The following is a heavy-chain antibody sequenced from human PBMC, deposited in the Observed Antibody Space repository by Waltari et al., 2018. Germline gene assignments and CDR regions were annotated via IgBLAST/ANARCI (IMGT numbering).Heavy chain of an antibody. J-gene: IGHJ3*02. Sequence: QVQLQESGPGLVKPSQTLSLTCIVSGGSISSGGYYWSWSRQPAGKGLEWIGRVFTSGLTNYNPSLKSRVTVSLDTSKNHFSLNLSSVTAADTAVYYCAREWDHYDNSGKGAFEIWGQGTLVTVSS. CDR3: AREWDHYDNSGKGAFEI. CDR1: GGSISSGGYY. CDR2: VFTSGLT. V-gene: IGHV4-61*02. D-gene: IGHD3-22*01.